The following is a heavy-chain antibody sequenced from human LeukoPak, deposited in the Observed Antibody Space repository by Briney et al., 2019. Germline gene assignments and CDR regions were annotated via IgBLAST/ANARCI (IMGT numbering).Heavy chain of an antibody. CDR1: GYTFTSYY. D-gene: IGHD4-11*01. Sequence: ASVKVSCKASGYTFTSYYMHWVRQAPGQGLEWLGWISAYTGDTKYAQNLQGRVNMTTDTSTSTAYMELKSLRSDDTAVYYCARVGFSKFYHHMDVWGKGTTVTVSS. V-gene: IGHV1-18*04. CDR3: ARVGFSKFYHHMDV. J-gene: IGHJ6*03. CDR2: ISAYTGDT.